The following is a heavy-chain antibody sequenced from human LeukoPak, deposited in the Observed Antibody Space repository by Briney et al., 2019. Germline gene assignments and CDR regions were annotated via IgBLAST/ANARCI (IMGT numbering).Heavy chain of an antibody. J-gene: IGHJ6*02. CDR2: ISAYNGNT. Sequence: GASVKVSCKASGYTFTSNGISWVRQAPGQGLEWMGWISAYNGNTNYAQKLQGRVTMTTDTSTSTAYMELRSLRSDDTAVYYCARGPYFDSKGFYYYYYGMDVWGQGTTVTISS. CDR1: GYTFTSNG. CDR3: ARGPYFDSKGFYYYYYGMDV. V-gene: IGHV1-18*01. D-gene: IGHD3-9*01.